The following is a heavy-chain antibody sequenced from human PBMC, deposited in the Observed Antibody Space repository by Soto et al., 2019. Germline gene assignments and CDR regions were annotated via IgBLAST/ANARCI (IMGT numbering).Heavy chain of an antibody. D-gene: IGHD3-9*01. V-gene: IGHV4-39*01. CDR1: GGSIRSSSYY. CDR2: IYYSGST. J-gene: IGHJ3*02. CDR3: ARHKVDDILTGYRDDDAFDI. Sequence: SQMLSLTCTVSGGSIRSSSYYWGWIRQPPGKGLEWIGSIYYSGSTYYNPSLKSRVTISVDTSKNQFSLKLSSVTAADTAVYYCARHKVDDILTGYRDDDAFDIWGQGTMVTVSS.